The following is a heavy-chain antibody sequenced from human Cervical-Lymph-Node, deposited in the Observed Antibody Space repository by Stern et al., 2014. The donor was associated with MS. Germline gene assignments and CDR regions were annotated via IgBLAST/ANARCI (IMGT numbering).Heavy chain of an antibody. CDR1: GGTFSSSYA. D-gene: IGHD2-15*01. V-gene: IGHV1-69*09. Sequence: QVQLVESGAEVKKPGSSMYVSCKTSGGTFSSSYAITWMRQAPGQRLEGMVRIIPILGLANYAQKFQGRVTITADTSTSTTYMELSSLRSEDTAVYYCARGVVSNRAAATLHNLFDPWGQGTLVTVSS. CDR2: IIPILGLA. J-gene: IGHJ5*02. CDR3: ARGVVSNRAAATLHNLFDP.